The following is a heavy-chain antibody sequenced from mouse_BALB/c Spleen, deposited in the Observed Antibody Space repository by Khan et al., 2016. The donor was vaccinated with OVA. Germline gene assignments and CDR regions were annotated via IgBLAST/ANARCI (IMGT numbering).Heavy chain of an antibody. J-gene: IGHJ2*01. CDR2: QSYSGST. CDR3: ARTARIKY. CDR1: GYSITSGYV. V-gene: IGHV3-2*02. D-gene: IGHD1-2*01. Sequence: EVKLQESGPGLVKPSQSLSLPCTVTGYSITSGYVWNWIRQFPGNKLEWMGYQSYSGSTNYNPSLKSRISFTRDTSKNQFFLQLNSVTTEDTATYYCARTARIKYWGQGTTLTVSS.